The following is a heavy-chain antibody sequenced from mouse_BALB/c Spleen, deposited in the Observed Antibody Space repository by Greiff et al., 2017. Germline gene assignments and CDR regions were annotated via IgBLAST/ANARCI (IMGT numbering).Heavy chain of an antibody. J-gene: IGHJ2*01. CDR2: ISSGGSYT. Sequence: EVKLMESGGDLVKPGGSLKLSCAASGFTFSSYGMSWVRQTPDKRLEWVATISSGGSYTYYPDSVKGRFTISRDNAKNTLYLQMSSLKSEDTAMYYCARQGYRFDYWGQGTTLTVSS. V-gene: IGHV5-6*01. CDR1: GFTFSSYG. D-gene: IGHD2-14*01. CDR3: ARQGYRFDY.